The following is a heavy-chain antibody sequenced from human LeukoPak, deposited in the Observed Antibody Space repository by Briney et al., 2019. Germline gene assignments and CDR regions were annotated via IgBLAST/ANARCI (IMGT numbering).Heavy chain of an antibody. J-gene: IGHJ2*01. CDR1: GFTFSSYA. Sequence: GSLRLSCAASGFTFSSYAMSWVRQAPGKGLEWVSAISGSGGSTYYADSVKGRFTISRDNSKNTLYLQMNSLRAEDTAVYYRAKGRIEGSSGWSWYFDLWGRGTLVTVSS. CDR2: ISGSGGST. D-gene: IGHD6-19*01. V-gene: IGHV3-23*01. CDR3: AKGRIEGSSGWSWYFDL.